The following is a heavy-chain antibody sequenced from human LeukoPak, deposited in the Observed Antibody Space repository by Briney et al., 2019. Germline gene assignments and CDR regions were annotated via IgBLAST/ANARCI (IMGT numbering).Heavy chain of an antibody. J-gene: IGHJ4*02. D-gene: IGHD5-24*01. V-gene: IGHV4-59*08. Sequence: SETLSLTSTVSGGSISSYYWSWIRQPPGKGLEWIGYIYYSGSTNYNPSLKSRVTISVDTSKNQFSLKLSSVTAADTAVYYCARRHHNWDYWGQGTLVTVSS. CDR2: IYYSGST. CDR3: ARRHHNWDY. CDR1: GGSISSYY.